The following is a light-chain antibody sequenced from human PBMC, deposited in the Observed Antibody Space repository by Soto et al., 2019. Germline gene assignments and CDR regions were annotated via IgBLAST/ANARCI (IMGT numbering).Light chain of an antibody. CDR1: QSVTRN. CDR2: GAS. Sequence: EIVVTQSPATLSVSPGERATLSCRISQSVTRNLAWYQQKPGQAPRLLIHGASTRASGIPARFSGSGSGTEFSLTISSLQSEDFAVYYCQQRSNWPQTFGPGTKVDIK. V-gene: IGKV3-15*01. J-gene: IGKJ3*01. CDR3: QQRSNWPQT.